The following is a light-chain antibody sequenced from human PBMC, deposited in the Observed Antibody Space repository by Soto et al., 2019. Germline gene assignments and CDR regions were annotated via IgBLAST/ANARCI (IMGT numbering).Light chain of an antibody. Sequence: QAVVTQEPSLTVSPGGTVTLTCGSSTGAVTSGHYPYWFQQKPGQAPRTLIYDTSNKHSWTPARFSGSLLGGKAALTLSGAQPEDEAEYYCLLYYSGAPGYVLGTGTKVTVL. V-gene: IGLV7-46*01. CDR2: DTS. J-gene: IGLJ1*01. CDR1: TGAVTSGHY. CDR3: LLYYSGAPGYV.